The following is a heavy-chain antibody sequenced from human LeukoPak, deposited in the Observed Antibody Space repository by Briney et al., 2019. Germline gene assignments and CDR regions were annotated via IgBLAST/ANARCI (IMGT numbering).Heavy chain of an antibody. CDR3: AKDSITVFGVVPDV. J-gene: IGHJ6*04. Sequence: PGGSLRLSCAASGFTFSSYAMSWVRQAPGKGLEWVSAISGSGGSTYYADPVKGRFTISRDNSKNTLYVQMNSFRAEDTAVYYCAKDSITVFGVVPDVWGKGTTVIVSS. V-gene: IGHV3-23*01. D-gene: IGHD3-3*01. CDR1: GFTFSSYA. CDR2: ISGSGGST.